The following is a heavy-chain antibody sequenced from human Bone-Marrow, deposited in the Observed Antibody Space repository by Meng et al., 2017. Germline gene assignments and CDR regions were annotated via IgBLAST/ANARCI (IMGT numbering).Heavy chain of an antibody. D-gene: IGHD5-12*01. Sequence: GGSLRLSCEASEFTLSNYWMTWVRQAPGKGLEGVAVISYDGSNKYYADSVKGRFTISRDNSKNTLYLQMNSLRAEDTAVYYCARDRGWLRFYYYYGMDVWGQGTTVTVSS. J-gene: IGHJ6*02. CDR3: ARDRGWLRFYYYYGMDV. CDR1: EFTLSNYW. CDR2: ISYDGSNK. V-gene: IGHV3-30*03.